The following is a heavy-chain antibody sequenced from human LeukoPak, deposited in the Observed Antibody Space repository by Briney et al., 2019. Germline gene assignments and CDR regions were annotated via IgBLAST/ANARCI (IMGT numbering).Heavy chain of an antibody. CDR3: ANLRGANRMVAHFDY. CDR1: GLSFSFYA. V-gene: IGHV3-23*01. J-gene: IGHJ4*02. Sequence: GGSLRLSCAASGLSFSFYAMSWVRQAPGKGLEWVSSISGGGAGTYYADSVRGRFTISRDNSKNTLYLQMNSLRAEDTAVYYCANLRGANRMVAHFDYWGQGTLVTVSS. CDR2: ISGGGAGT. D-gene: IGHD1-14*01.